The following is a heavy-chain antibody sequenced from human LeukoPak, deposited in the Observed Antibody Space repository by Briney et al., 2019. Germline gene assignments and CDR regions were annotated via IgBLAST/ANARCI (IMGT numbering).Heavy chain of an antibody. CDR1: GGSISSYY. Sequence: SETLSLTCTVSGGSISSYYWSWIRQPAGKGLEWIGRIYTSVSTNYNPSLKSRVTMSVDTSKNQFSLKLSSVTAADTAVYYCARDIERVTKSPRGFYYYYYMDVWGKGTTVTVSS. D-gene: IGHD4-17*01. CDR3: ARDIERVTKSPRGFYYYYYMDV. V-gene: IGHV4-4*07. J-gene: IGHJ6*03. CDR2: IYTSVST.